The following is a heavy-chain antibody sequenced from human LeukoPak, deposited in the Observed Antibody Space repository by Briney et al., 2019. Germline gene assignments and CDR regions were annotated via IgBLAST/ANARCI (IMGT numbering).Heavy chain of an antibody. D-gene: IGHD2-2*01. CDR2: IYYSGST. CDR1: GGSISSYY. J-gene: IGHJ3*02. CDR3: ARADTRCPAFDI. Sequence: SETLSLTCTVSGGSISSYYWSWIRQPPGKGLEWIGYIYYSGSTNYNPSLKSRVTISVDTSKNQFSLKLSSVTAADTAVYYCARADTRCPAFDIWGQGTMVTVSS. V-gene: IGHV4-59*01.